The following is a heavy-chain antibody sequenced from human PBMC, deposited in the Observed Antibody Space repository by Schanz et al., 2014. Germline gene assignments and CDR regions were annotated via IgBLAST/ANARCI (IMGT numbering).Heavy chain of an antibody. D-gene: IGHD1-26*01. CDR1: GYTFTTYA. Sequence: QVQLVQSGSELKKPGASVNISCKASGYTFTTYALNWVRQAPGQGLEWMGWIGGSDGKTNFAQKFQGRVTMTTDTSTSTVYMELRSLTSDDSAVYYCARDRDQWDGNYLDYWGQGTLVTVSS. CDR2: IGGSDGKT. CDR3: ARDRDQWDGNYLDY. J-gene: IGHJ4*02. V-gene: IGHV1-18*01.